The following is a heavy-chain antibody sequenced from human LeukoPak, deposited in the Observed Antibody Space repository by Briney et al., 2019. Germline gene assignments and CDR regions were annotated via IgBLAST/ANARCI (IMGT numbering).Heavy chain of an antibody. CDR1: GFTFSSYS. V-gene: IGHV3-21*01. J-gene: IGHJ3*02. CDR3: ARDRVTMVRGVITDDAFDI. Sequence: PGGSLRLSCAASGFTFSSYSMNWVRQAPGKGLEWVSSISSSSSYIYYADSVKGRFTISRDNAKNSLYLQMNSLRAEDTAVYYCARDRVTMVRGVITDDAFDIWGQGTMVTVSS. CDR2: ISSSSSYI. D-gene: IGHD3-10*01.